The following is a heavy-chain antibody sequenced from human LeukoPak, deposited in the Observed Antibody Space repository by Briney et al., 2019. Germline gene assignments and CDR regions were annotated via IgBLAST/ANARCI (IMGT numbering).Heavy chain of an antibody. Sequence: ASVTVSYKSSGYTFTNHYVHWVRQAPGQGLEWMGGIHPRGSRARSTQRFQGRLRLTGDTSTSTVYMQMTRLTAEDTAVYYCAKHFVNCYETSSNAFDIWGQGTVVTV. D-gene: IGHD3-22*01. CDR1: GYTFTNHY. V-gene: IGHV1-46*01. CDR2: IHPRGSRA. CDR3: AKHFVNCYETSSNAFDI. J-gene: IGHJ3*02.